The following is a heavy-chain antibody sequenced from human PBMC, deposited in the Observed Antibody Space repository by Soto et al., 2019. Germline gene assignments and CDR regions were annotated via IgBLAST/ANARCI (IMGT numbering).Heavy chain of an antibody. D-gene: IGHD2-2*01. J-gene: IGHJ4*02. CDR3: ARDAGIVVVPAAMGLDY. Sequence: QAQLVESGGGVVQPGRSLRLSCAASGFTFSSYGMHWVRQAPGKGLEWVAVIWYDGSNKYYADSVKGRFTISRDNSKNTLYLQMNSLRAEDTAVYYCARDAGIVVVPAAMGLDYWGQGTLVTVSS. CDR1: GFTFSSYG. CDR2: IWYDGSNK. V-gene: IGHV3-33*01.